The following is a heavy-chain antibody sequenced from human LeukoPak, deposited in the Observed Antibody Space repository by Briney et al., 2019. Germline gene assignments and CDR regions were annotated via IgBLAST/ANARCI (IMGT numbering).Heavy chain of an antibody. D-gene: IGHD3-22*01. V-gene: IGHV4-61*01. J-gene: IGHJ4*02. Sequence: SSETLSLTCTVSGGSVSSGSYYWSWIRQPPGKGLEWIGYIYYSGSTNYNPSLKSRVTISVDTSKSQFSLKLSSVTAADTAVYYCARGISDSSGYYFVPFDYWGQGTLVTVSS. CDR1: GGSVSSGSYY. CDR2: IYYSGST. CDR3: ARGISDSSGYYFVPFDY.